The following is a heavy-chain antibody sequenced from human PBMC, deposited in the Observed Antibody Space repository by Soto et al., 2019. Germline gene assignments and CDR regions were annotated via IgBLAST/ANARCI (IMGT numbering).Heavy chain of an antibody. D-gene: IGHD3-10*01. J-gene: IGHJ3*01. V-gene: IGHV4-59*01. Sequence: QVQLQESGPGLVKPSETLSLTCSVSGDSISSYYWSWIRQAPGKGLEWIGYIYYSGTTNYNSSLKSRVTMSLDTSKRQFSLKLSSVTAADTALYYCARGTENSGSYYTAFDVWGQGTMVTVSA. CDR3: ARGTENSGSYYTAFDV. CDR1: GDSISSYY. CDR2: IYYSGTT.